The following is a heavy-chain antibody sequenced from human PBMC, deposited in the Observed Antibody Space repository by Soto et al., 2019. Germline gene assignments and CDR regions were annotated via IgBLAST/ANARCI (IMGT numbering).Heavy chain of an antibody. J-gene: IGHJ5*02. Sequence: SETLSLTCTVSGGSISSGGYYWSWIRQHPGKGLEWIGYIYYSGSTYYNPSLKSRVTISVDTSKNQFSLKLSSVTAADTAVYYCEREILYSSSWYRVDNWLDPWGQGTLVTVSS. CDR2: IYYSGST. CDR3: EREILYSSSWYRVDNWLDP. D-gene: IGHD6-13*01. V-gene: IGHV4-31*03. CDR1: GGSISSGGYY.